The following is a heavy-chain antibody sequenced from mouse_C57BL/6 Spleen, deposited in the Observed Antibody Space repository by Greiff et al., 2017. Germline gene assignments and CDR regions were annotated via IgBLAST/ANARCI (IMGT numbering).Heavy chain of an antibody. Sequence: QVQLQQPGAELVRPGSSVKLSCKASGYTFTSYWMHWVKQRPIQGLEWIGNIDPSDSETHYNQKFKDKATLTVDKSSSTAYMQLSSLTSEDSAVYYGARTPHYCGSILWDFEGWGTGTTVTVS. CDR3: ARTPHYCGSILWDFEG. CDR2: IDPSDSET. J-gene: IGHJ1*03. V-gene: IGHV1-52*01. D-gene: IGHD1-1*01. CDR1: GYTFTSYW.